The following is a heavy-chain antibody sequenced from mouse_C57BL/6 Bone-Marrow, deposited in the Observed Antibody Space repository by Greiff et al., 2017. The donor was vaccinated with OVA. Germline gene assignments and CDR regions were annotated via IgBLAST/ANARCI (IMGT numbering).Heavy chain of an antibody. D-gene: IGHD2-10*02. J-gene: IGHJ4*01. CDR1: GYSITSGYY. CDR2: ISYDGSN. CDR3: ARGYGNFLGY. Sequence: DVKLQESGPGLVKPSQSLSLTCSVTGYSITSGYYWNWIRQFPGNKLEWMGYISYDGSNNYNPSLKNRISITRDTSKNQFFLKLNSVTTEDTATYYCARGYGNFLGYWGQGTSVTVSS. V-gene: IGHV3-6*01.